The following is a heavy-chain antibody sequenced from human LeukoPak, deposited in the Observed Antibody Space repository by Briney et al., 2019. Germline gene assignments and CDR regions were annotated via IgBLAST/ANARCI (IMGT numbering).Heavy chain of an antibody. CDR2: INPNSGGT. J-gene: IGHJ4*02. CDR1: GYTFTGYY. CDR3: AREDTAAAVYYFDY. V-gene: IGHV1-2*02. D-gene: IGHD6-13*01. Sequence: ASVKVSCKASGYTFTGYYMHWVRQAPGQGLEWMGWINPNSGGTNYAQKFQGRVTMTRDTSICTAYMELSRLRSDDTAVYYCAREDTAAAVYYFDYWGQGTLVTVSS.